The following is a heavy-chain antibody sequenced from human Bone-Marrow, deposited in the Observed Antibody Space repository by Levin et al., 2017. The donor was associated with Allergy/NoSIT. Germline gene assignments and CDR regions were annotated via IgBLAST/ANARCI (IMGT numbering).Heavy chain of an antibody. J-gene: IGHJ4*02. Sequence: GASVKVSKASGGTFSSYTISWVRQAPGQGLEWMGRIIPILGIANYAQKFQGRVTITADKSTSTAYMELSSLRSEDTAVYYCARDPRGVSLFDYWGQGTLVTVSS. V-gene: IGHV1-69*02. CDR3: ARDPRGVSLFDY. CDR1: GGTFSSYT. D-gene: IGHD3-10*01. CDR2: IIPILGIA.